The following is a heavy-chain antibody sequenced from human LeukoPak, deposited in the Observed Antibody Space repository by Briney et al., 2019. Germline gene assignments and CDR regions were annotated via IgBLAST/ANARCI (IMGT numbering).Heavy chain of an antibody. CDR3: AKGGASHLDDAFDI. CDR2: VWHDGSKT. Sequence: GGSLRLSCAASGFTFSNYAINWVRQAPGKGLEWVGIVWHDGSKTYYGDSVEGRFTISRDNSKNTLYLQMNSLRADDTAVYFCAKGGASHLDDAFDIWGRGTVVTVSS. V-gene: IGHV3-33*06. D-gene: IGHD3-3*02. CDR1: GFTFSNYA. J-gene: IGHJ3*02.